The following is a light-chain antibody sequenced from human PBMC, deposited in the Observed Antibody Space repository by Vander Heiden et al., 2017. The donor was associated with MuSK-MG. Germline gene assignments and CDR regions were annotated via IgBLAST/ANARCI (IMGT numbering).Light chain of an antibody. CDR3: QQNKNWPPGT. Sequence: EIVVTQSPATLSGSPGERVTLSCRASQSVSSYLAWYQQRPGQAPRLLIYGASTRATGIPARFSGSGYGTEFTLTISSLQSEDFGLYYCQQNKNWPPGTFGQGTKVEIK. CDR1: QSVSSY. CDR2: GAS. V-gene: IGKV3-15*01. J-gene: IGKJ1*01.